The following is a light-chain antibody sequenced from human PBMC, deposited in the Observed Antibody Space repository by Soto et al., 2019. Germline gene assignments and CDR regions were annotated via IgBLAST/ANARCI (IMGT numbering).Light chain of an antibody. CDR3: QQHGSSPWT. J-gene: IGKJ1*01. CDR2: GAS. CDR1: QSVSSSY. V-gene: IGKV3-20*01. Sequence: EIVLTQSPGTLSLSPGETATLSCRARQSVSSSYLAWYQQRPGQAPRLLIYGASIRATGIPDRFSGSGSGTDFTLTISRLEPEDFAVYFCQQHGSSPWTFGQGTKVDIK.